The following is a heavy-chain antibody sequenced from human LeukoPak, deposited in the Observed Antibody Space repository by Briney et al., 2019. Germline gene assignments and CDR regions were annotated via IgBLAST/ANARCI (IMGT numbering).Heavy chain of an antibody. V-gene: IGHV1-46*03. CDR1: GYTFTSYH. CDR3: ARFSSSSHFDY. J-gene: IGHJ4*02. D-gene: IGHD6-6*01. CDR2: INPSGGST. Sequence: GASVKVSCKASGYTFTSYHMHWVRQAPGQRLEWMGIINPSGGSTTYAQKFQGRVTMTRDTSTSTVYMEVSSLGSEDTAVYYCARFSSSSHFDYWGQGTLVTVSS.